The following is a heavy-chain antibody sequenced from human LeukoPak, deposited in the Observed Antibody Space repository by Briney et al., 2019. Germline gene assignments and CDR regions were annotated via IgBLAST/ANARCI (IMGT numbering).Heavy chain of an antibody. V-gene: IGHV3-33*01. CDR2: IWYDGSNK. CDR1: GFTFSSYG. CDR3: ARSFLSLAAAATDY. D-gene: IGHD6-13*01. Sequence: GRSLRLSCAASGFTFSSYGMHWVRQAPGKGLEGVAVIWYDGSNKYYADSVKGRFTISRDNSKNTLYLQMNSLRAEDTAVYYCARSFLSLAAAATDYWGQGTLVTVSS. J-gene: IGHJ4*02.